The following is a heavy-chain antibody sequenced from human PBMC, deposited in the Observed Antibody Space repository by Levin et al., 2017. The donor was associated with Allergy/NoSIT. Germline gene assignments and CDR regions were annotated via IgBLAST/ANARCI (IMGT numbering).Heavy chain of an antibody. V-gene: IGHV3-9*01. CDR1: GFTFDDYA. CDR2: ISWNSGSI. J-gene: IGHJ4*02. CDR3: AKGPSVAGTLFDY. D-gene: IGHD6-19*01. Sequence: SLKISCAASGFTFDDYAMHWVRQAPGKGLEWVSGISWNSGSIGYADSVKGRFTISRDNAKNSLYLQMNSLRAEDTALYYCAKGPSVAGTLFDYWGQGTLVTVSS.